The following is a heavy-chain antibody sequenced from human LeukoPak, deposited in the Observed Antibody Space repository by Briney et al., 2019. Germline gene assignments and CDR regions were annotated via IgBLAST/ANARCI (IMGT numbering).Heavy chain of an antibody. CDR1: EFTGFTFSGSA. J-gene: IGHJ1*01. CDR3: AKFSPYGGNSY. CDR2: ISGSGAAT. D-gene: IGHD4-23*01. V-gene: IGHV3-23*01. Sequence: GGSLRLSCAASEFTGFTFSGSAMSWVRQAPGRGLEWVSAISGSGAATFYADSVKGRFTISRDNSKNTLYLQMNSLKVEDTALYYCAKFSPYGGNSYWGQGTLVTVSS.